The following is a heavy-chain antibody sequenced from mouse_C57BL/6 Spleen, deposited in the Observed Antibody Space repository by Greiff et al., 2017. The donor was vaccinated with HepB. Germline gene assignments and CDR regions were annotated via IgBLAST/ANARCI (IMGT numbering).Heavy chain of an antibody. CDR2: ISSGGDYI. CDR1: GFTFSSYA. J-gene: IGHJ1*03. V-gene: IGHV5-9-1*02. CDR3: TRGDYYGSSFYWYFDV. D-gene: IGHD1-1*01. Sequence: EVQLQQSGEGLVKPGGSLKLSCAASGFTFSSYAISWVRQTPEKRLEWVAYISSGGDYIYYADTVKGRFTISRDNARNTLYLQMSSLKSEDTAMYYCTRGDYYGSSFYWYFDVWGTGTTVTVSS.